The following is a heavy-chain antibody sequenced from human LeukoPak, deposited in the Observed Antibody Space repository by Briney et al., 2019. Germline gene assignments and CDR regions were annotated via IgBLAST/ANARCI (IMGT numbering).Heavy chain of an antibody. CDR2: INHSGST. Sequence: PGGSLRLSCAASGFTFSSYAMSWIRQPPGKGLEWIGEINHSGSTNYNPSLKSRVTISVDTSKNQFSLKLSSVTAADTAVYYCARSRNKYSSSSYYGMDVWGQGTTVTVSS. D-gene: IGHD6-6*01. V-gene: IGHV4-34*01. CDR1: GFTFSSYA. J-gene: IGHJ6*02. CDR3: ARSRNKYSSSSYYGMDV.